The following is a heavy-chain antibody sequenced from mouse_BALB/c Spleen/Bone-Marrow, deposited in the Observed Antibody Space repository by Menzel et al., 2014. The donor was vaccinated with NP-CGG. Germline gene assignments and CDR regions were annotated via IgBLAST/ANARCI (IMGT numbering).Heavy chain of an antibody. CDR3: TTLARGDFDY. CDR1: GYTFSNYW. J-gene: IGHJ2*01. Sequence: EVQGVESGTVLARPGAAVKMSCKASGYTFSNYWMHWVKQRPGQGLEWIGTIYPGNSDTTYNQKFKGKAKLTAVTSTSTAYMELSSLTNEDSAVYYCTTLARGDFDYWGQGTTLTVSS. CDR2: IYPGNSDT. D-gene: IGHD3-1*01. V-gene: IGHV1-5*01.